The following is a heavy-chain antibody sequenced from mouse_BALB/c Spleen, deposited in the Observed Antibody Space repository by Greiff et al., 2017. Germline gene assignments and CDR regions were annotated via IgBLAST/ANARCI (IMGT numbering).Heavy chain of an antibody. CDR2: ISSGGST. J-gene: IGHJ4*01. CDR1: GFTFSSYA. D-gene: IGHD1-2*01. Sequence: EVQGVESGGGLVKPGGSLKLSCAASGFTFSSYAMSWVRQTPEKRLEWVASISSGGSTYYPDSVKGRFTISRDNARNILYLQMSSLRSEDTAMYYCARGEATAYYYAMDYWGQGTSVTVSS. CDR3: ARGEATAYYYAMDY. V-gene: IGHV5-6-5*01.